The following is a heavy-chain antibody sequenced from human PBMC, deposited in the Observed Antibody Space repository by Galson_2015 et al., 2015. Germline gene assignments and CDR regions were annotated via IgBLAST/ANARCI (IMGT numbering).Heavy chain of an antibody. D-gene: IGHD2-15*01. J-gene: IGHJ4*02. Sequence: TSYAQTFQGRVTMTRDTSTSTVYMELSSLRSEDTAVYYCARDGVCSGGRCYIDYWGQGTLVTVSS. CDR2: T. V-gene: IGHV1-46*01. CDR3: ARDGVCSGGRCYIDY.